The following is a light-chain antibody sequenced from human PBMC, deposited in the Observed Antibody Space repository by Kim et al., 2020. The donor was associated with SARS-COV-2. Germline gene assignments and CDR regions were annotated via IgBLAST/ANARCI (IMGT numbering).Light chain of an antibody. J-gene: IGLJ1*01. CDR1: SRHVGVYNY. CDR3: CSYAGSYTYV. Sequence: SVTTSCTVTSRHVGVYNYVSWSQHRPGKAPQLMIYDVSKRPSGVPDRFSGSKSGNTASLTISALQAEDEAHYYCCSYAGSYTYVFGTGTKVTVL. V-gene: IGLV2-11*01. CDR2: DVS.